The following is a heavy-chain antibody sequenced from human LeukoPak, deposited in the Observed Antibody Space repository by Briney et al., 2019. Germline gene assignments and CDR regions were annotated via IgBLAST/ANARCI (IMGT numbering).Heavy chain of an antibody. CDR3: ARAPGMVRGVIRYFDY. D-gene: IGHD3-10*01. J-gene: IGHJ4*02. CDR2: INHSGST. Sequence: PSETLSLTCAVYGGSFSGYYWSWIRQPPGKGLVWIGEINHSGSTNYNPSLKSRVTISVDTSKNQFSLKLSSVTAADTAVYYCARAPGMVRGVIRYFDYWGQGTLVTVSS. CDR1: GGSFSGYY. V-gene: IGHV4-34*01.